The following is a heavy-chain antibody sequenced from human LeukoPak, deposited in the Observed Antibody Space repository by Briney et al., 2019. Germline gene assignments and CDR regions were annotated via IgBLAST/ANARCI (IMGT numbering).Heavy chain of an antibody. CDR2: ISYSGST. Sequence: SSETLSLTCTVSGGSISSYYWNWIRQSPGKGLEWIGYISYSGSTFSNPSLQSRVTISVDTSKSQFSLQLSSVTAADTAVYYCARSDGVGAGYYYYGVDVWGLGTTVTVS. J-gene: IGHJ6*02. D-gene: IGHD1-26*01. CDR1: GGSISSYY. V-gene: IGHV4-59*01. CDR3: ARSDGVGAGYYYYGVDV.